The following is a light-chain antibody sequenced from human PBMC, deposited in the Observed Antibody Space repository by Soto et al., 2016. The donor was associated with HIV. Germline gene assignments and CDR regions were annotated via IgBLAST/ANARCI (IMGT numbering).Light chain of an antibody. CDR1: QSISNY. V-gene: IGKV1-39*01. CDR2: GAS. Sequence: DIHMTQSPSSLSASVGDRVTITCRTSQSISNYLNWYQQKPGKAPKLLIYGASSLQSGVPSRFSGSGSGTDFTLTISSLQPEDFATHYCQQAYSSPPTTFGQGTRLEVK. J-gene: IGKJ5*01. CDR3: QQAYSSPPTT.